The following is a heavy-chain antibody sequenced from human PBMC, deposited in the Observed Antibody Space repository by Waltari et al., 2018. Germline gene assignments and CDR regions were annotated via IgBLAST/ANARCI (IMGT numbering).Heavy chain of an antibody. CDR1: GGSISSSNW. CDR3: AGDMGPRYKYAKGSYDY. D-gene: IGHD2-8*01. V-gene: IGHV4-4*02. CDR2: IDDSGST. Sequence: QVQLQESGPGLVKPSGTLSLTCAVSGGSISSSNWWSWVRPPPGKGLEWMGQIDDSGSTNSRPSLQGRVPISVDTSKNRFSLKLGSVAAAHTAVYYCAGDMGPRYKYAKGSYDYWGQGTLVTVSS. J-gene: IGHJ4*02.